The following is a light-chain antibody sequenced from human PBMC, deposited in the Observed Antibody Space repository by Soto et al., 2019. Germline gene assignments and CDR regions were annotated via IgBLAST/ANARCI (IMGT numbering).Light chain of an antibody. Sequence: EIVLTQSPATLSLSPGERATLSCRASQSVSIYLAWYQQKPGQAPRLLIYDSSNRAAGIPARCSARGSGTDFTLFISNLEPEDSAVYYCQHRSNWPPITFGQGTRLEIK. CDR1: QSVSIY. CDR3: QHRSNWPPIT. J-gene: IGKJ5*01. V-gene: IGKV3-11*01. CDR2: DSS.